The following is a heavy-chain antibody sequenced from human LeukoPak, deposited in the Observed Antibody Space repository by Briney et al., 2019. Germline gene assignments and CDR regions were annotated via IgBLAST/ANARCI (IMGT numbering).Heavy chain of an antibody. CDR2: IIPIFGTA. CDR3: VLRERARVRVVVTAILDY. J-gene: IGHJ4*02. CDR1: GGTFSSYA. Sequence: SVKVSCKASGGTFSSYAISWVRQAPGQGLEWMGGIIPIFGTANYAQKFQGRVTITADESTSTAYMELSSLRSEDTAVYYCVLRERARVRVVVTAILDYWGQGTLVTVSS. D-gene: IGHD2-21*02. V-gene: IGHV1-69*13.